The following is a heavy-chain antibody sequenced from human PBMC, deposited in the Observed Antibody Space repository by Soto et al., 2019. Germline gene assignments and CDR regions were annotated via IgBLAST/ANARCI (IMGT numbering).Heavy chain of an antibody. V-gene: IGHV3-23*01. J-gene: IGHJ4*02. CDR2: ISGSGGST. D-gene: IGHD3-16*01. CDR1: VFTFSRYA. Sequence: PGGSLRLSCAPSVFTFSRYAMSWVRHPPGKGLEWVSAISGSGGSTYYADSVKGRFTIPRDNSKNTLYLQMNSLRAEDTAVYYCAKDLHIMIPEDLGQGTLCTVAS. CDR3: AKDLHIMIPED.